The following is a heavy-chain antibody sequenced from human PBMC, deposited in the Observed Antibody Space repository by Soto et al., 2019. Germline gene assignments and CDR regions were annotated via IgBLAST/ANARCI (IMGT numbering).Heavy chain of an antibody. Sequence: GGSLRLSCAASGFIVNNIFMTWVRQAPGKGLEWLSAISGSGGSTYYADSVKGRFTISRDNSKNTLYLQMNSLRAEDTAVYYCAKRRYCSSTSCYGMDVWGQGTTVTVSS. V-gene: IGHV3-23*01. CDR2: ISGSGGST. D-gene: IGHD2-2*01. CDR3: AKRRYCSSTSCYGMDV. J-gene: IGHJ6*02. CDR1: GFIVNNIF.